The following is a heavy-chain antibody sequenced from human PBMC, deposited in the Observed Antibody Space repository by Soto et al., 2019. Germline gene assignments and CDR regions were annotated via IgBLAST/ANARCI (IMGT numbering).Heavy chain of an antibody. CDR1: GFTFSSYG. CDR2: ISYDGSNK. J-gene: IGHJ4*02. V-gene: IGHV3-30*18. CDR3: AKDQGSSWYEIDY. Sequence: PGGSLRLSCAASGFTFSSYGMHWVRQAPGKGLGWVAVISYDGSNKYYADSVKGRFTISRDNSKNTLYLQMNSLRAEDTAVYYCAKDQGSSWYEIDYWGQGTLVTVSS. D-gene: IGHD6-13*01.